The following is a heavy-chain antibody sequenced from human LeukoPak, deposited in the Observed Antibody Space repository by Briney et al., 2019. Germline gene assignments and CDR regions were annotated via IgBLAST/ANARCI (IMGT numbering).Heavy chain of an antibody. CDR2: INSDGSST. J-gene: IGHJ6*02. CDR1: GFTFSSYW. D-gene: IGHD3-10*01. V-gene: IGHV3-74*01. CDR3: ARALDSEWFGELSVDV. Sequence: GGSLRLSCAASGFTFSSYWMHWVRQAPGKGLVWVSRINSDGSSTSYADSVKGRFTISRDNAKNTLYLQMNSLRAEDTAAYYCARALDSEWFGELSVDVWGQGTTVTVSS.